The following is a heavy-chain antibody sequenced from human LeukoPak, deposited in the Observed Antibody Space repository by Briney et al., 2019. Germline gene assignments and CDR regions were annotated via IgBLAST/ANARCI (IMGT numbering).Heavy chain of an antibody. D-gene: IGHD2-15*01. J-gene: IGHJ3*02. CDR2: INHSGST. CDR3: ARDSSYCSGGSCYSVDDAFDI. V-gene: IGHV4-39*07. CDR1: GGSISSSSYY. Sequence: SETLSHTCTVSGGSISSSSYYWSWIRQPPGKGLEWIGEINHSGSTNYNPSLKSRVTISVDTSKNQFSLKLSSVTAADTAVYYCARDSSYCSGGSCYSVDDAFDIWGQGTMVTVSS.